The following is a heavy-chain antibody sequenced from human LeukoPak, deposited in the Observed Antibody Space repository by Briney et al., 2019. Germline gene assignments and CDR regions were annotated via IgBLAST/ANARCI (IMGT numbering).Heavy chain of an antibody. CDR2: FDPEDGET. V-gene: IGHV1-24*01. CDR1: GYTLTELS. J-gene: IGHJ4*02. Sequence: ASVKVSCKVSGYTLTELSMHWVRQAPGKGLEWMGGFDPEDGETIYAQKFQGRVTMTEDTSTDTAYMELSSLRSEDTAVYYCATVPTNPRETPRGGFDYWGQGTLVTVSS. CDR3: ATVPTNPRETPRGGFDY. D-gene: IGHD3-10*01.